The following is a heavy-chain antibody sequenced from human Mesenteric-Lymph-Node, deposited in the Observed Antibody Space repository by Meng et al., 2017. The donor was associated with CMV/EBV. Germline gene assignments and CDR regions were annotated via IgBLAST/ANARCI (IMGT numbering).Heavy chain of an antibody. CDR3: ARELFGADAFDA. D-gene: IGHD3-10*01. V-gene: IGHV3-66*02. Sequence: GESLKISCAASGFGVSRNYMNWVRQAPGKGLEWVSSLKTGGDTYYADSVKGRFTISRDTSRNTLFLEMSSLRTEDTALYFCARELFGADAFDAWGQGTLVTVSS. CDR2: LKTGGDT. J-gene: IGHJ3*01. CDR1: GFGVSRNY.